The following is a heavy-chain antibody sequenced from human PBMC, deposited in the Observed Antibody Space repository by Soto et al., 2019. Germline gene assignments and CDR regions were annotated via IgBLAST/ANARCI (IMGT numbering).Heavy chain of an antibody. J-gene: IGHJ6*02. CDR1: GGSFSGYY. V-gene: IGHV4-34*01. D-gene: IGHD6-6*01. CDR3: ARIIAAHRGYYYYGMDV. Sequence: SETLSLTCAVYGGSFSGYYWSWIRQPPGKGLEWIGEINHSGSTNYNPSLKSRVTISVDTSKNQFSLKLSSVTAADAAVYYCARIIAAHRGYYYYGMDVWGQGTTVTVS. CDR2: INHSGST.